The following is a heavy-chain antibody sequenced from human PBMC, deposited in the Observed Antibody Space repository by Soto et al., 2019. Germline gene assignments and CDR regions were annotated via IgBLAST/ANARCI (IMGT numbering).Heavy chain of an antibody. CDR3: ARGPPSSGWYPH. J-gene: IGHJ4*02. CDR1: GGTFSSYA. V-gene: IGHV1-69*13. Sequence: SVKVSCKASGGTFSSYAISWGRQAPGQGLEWMGGIIPIFGTANYAQKFQGRVTITADESTSTAYMELSSLRSEDTAVYYCARGPPSSGWYPHWGQGTLVTVSS. D-gene: IGHD6-19*01. CDR2: IIPIFGTA.